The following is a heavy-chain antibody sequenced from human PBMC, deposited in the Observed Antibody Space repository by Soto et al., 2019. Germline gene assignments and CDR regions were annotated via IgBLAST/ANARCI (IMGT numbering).Heavy chain of an antibody. Sequence: QVQLQESGPGLVKPSETLSLTCTVSGGSISSYYWSWIRQPPGKGLEWIGYIYYSGSTNYNPSLKSRVTISVDTSKNQFSLKLSSVTAADTAVYYCARHMVRERHQVTTDAFDIWGQGTMVTVSS. J-gene: IGHJ3*02. D-gene: IGHD4-17*01. CDR1: GGSISSYY. CDR3: ARHMVRERHQVTTDAFDI. CDR2: IYYSGST. V-gene: IGHV4-59*08.